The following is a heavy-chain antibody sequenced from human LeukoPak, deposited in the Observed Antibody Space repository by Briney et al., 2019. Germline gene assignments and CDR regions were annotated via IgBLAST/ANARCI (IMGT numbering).Heavy chain of an antibody. CDR3: ARSPSGFDTPNSFDR. Sequence: GGSLRLSCAASGFIFNAFNMNWIRQAPGKGLEWVSYISETSTTIYYADSVKGRFTISRDNGKNSLYLQMNSLTVEDTAVYFCARSPSGFDTPNSFDRWGQGILVAVSS. CDR2: ISETSTTI. CDR1: GFIFNAFN. D-gene: IGHD3-10*01. V-gene: IGHV3-48*01. J-gene: IGHJ4*02.